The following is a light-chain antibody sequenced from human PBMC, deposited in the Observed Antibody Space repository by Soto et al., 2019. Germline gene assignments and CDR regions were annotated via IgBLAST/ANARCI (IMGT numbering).Light chain of an antibody. CDR1: NCHIGAGYD. CDR2: TNT. J-gene: IGLJ1*01. Sequence: QTVLRPPPPLSGEPDRVVTISCSGRNCHIGAGYDVHWYLQLPGTAPKLLVYTNTNRPSGVPDRFSGSKSGTSASMAITGLQAEDEADYYFQSYDSRLSAYVFGTGTKVTVL. CDR3: QSYDSRLSAYV. V-gene: IGLV1-40*01.